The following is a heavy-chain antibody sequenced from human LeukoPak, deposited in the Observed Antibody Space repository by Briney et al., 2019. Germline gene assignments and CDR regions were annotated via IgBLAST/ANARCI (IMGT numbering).Heavy chain of an antibody. J-gene: IGHJ3*02. CDR1: GFTVSSNY. D-gene: IGHD3-22*01. CDR2: IYSGGST. CDR3: ARDGDSSGFGAFDI. Sequence: GGSLRLSCAASGFTVSSNYMSWVRQAPGKGLEWVSVIYSGGSTYYADSVKGRFTISRDNSKNTLYLQMNSLRAEDTAVYYCARDGDSSGFGAFDIWGQGTMVTVSS. V-gene: IGHV3-53*01.